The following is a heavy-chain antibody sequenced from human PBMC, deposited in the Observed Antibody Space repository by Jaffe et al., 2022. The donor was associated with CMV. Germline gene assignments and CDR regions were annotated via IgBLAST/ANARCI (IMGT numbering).Heavy chain of an antibody. J-gene: IGHJ4*02. CDR3: ARDHSSSWSPTVVDY. Sequence: EVQLVESGGALVQPGGSLRLSCAASGFTFSNYWMSWVRQAPGKGLEWVANIKQDGSEKYYVDSVKGRFTISRDNAKNSLYLQMNSLRAEDTAVYYCARDHSSSWSPTVVDYWGQGTLVTVSS. D-gene: IGHD6-13*01. CDR1: GFTFSNYW. V-gene: IGHV3-7*03. CDR2: IKQDGSEK.